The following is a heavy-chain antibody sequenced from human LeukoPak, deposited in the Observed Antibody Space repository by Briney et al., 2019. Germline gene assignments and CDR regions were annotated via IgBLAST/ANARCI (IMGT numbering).Heavy chain of an antibody. CDR1: GFTFSRYW. V-gene: IGHV3-7*01. CDR2: IKQDGSEK. J-gene: IGHJ4*02. D-gene: IGHD4-23*01. Sequence: GGSLRLSCAASGFTFSRYWMNWVGQAPGKGLEWVANIKQDGSEKSYVDSVKGRFTVSRDNAKNSMYLQMNSLRAEDTAIYYCTREQDREATATVVGDSWGQGTLVTVSS. CDR3: TREQDREATATVVGDS.